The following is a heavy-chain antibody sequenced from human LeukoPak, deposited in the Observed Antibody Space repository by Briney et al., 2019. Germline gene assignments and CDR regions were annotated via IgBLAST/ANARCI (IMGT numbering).Heavy chain of an antibody. CDR3: AREPPFGPAAISFDY. J-gene: IGHJ4*02. CDR2: ISGSDAST. V-gene: IGHV3-23*01. CDR1: GFTFNNYA. D-gene: IGHD2-2*02. Sequence: PGASLRLSCAASGFTFNNYAMSWVRQAPGKGLEWVSTISGSDASTYYADSVKGRFTISRDNSKNSLYLQMNSLRAEDTAVYYCAREPPFGPAAISFDYWGQGTLVTVSS.